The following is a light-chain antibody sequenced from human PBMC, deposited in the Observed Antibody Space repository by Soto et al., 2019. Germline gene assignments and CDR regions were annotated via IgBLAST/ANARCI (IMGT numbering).Light chain of an antibody. J-gene: IGKJ5*01. CDR1: ESISDY. Sequence: EIVLTQSPVYLSLSPGERATLSCRASESISDYLAWYQQKPGQAPRLVIYDASKRATGIPARFSGSGSGTDFTLTISSLQPEDFATYYCQQSYSPPPITFGQGTRLEIK. CDR3: QQSYSPPPIT. CDR2: DAS. V-gene: IGKV3-11*01.